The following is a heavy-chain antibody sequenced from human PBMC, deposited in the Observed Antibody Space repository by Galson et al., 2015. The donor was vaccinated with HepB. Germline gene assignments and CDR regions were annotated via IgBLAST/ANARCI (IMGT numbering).Heavy chain of an antibody. J-gene: IGHJ4*02. Sequence: SLRLSCAASGFTFSSYSMNWVRQAPGKGLEWVSYISSSSSTIYYADSVKGRFTISRDNDKNSLYLQMNSLRDEDTAVYYCARALGYCSGGSCHTYWYFDYWGQGTLVTVSS. CDR3: ARALGYCSGGSCHTYWYFDY. D-gene: IGHD2-15*01. V-gene: IGHV3-48*02. CDR1: GFTFSSYS. CDR2: ISSSSSTI.